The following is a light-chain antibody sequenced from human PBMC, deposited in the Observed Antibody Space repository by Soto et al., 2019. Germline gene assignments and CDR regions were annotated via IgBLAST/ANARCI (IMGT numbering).Light chain of an antibody. V-gene: IGKV1-5*01. CDR2: DVS. CDR1: QSIGDS. J-gene: IGKJ2*01. CDR3: QQYNGFSYT. Sequence: DIQMTQSPSTLPASVGDRVTITCRASQSIGDSLAWYQQKPGKAPYLLISDVSSLERGVPSRFSGSGSGTEFTLTISSMQPDDFATFYCQQYNGFSYTFGQGTKVDIK.